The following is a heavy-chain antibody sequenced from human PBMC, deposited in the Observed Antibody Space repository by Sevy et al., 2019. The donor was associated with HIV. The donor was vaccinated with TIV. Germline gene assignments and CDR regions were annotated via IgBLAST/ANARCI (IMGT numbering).Heavy chain of an antibody. CDR2: ISKDGTNK. CDR3: AKEGYYYDSHSADWFDP. J-gene: IGHJ5*02. CDR1: GFNISPYA. V-gene: IGHV3-30*04. D-gene: IGHD3-22*01. Sequence: GGSLRLSCSASGFNISPYALHWVRQPPGKGLQWLAVISKDGTNKDYADFVKGRFSLSRDNSKNTSYLQMSNLRPEDTAVYYCAKEGYYYDSHSADWFDPWGQGTLVTVSS.